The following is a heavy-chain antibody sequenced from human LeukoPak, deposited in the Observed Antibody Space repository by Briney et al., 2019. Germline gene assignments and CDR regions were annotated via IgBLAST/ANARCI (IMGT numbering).Heavy chain of an antibody. Sequence: PSETLSLTCTVSGGSISSYYWSWIRQPPGKGLEWIGYIYYSGSTNYNPSLKSRVTISVDTSKNQFSLKLSSVTAADTAVYYCARVITYGSGSPYFDYWGQGTLVTVSS. D-gene: IGHD3-10*01. V-gene: IGHV4-59*01. CDR2: IYYSGST. J-gene: IGHJ4*02. CDR1: GGSISSYY. CDR3: ARVITYGSGSPYFDY.